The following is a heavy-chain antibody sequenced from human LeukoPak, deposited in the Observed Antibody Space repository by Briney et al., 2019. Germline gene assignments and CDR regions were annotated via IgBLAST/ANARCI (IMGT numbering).Heavy chain of an antibody. D-gene: IGHD1-1*01. CDR1: GGSIRSSYYY. CDR3: ARVHPLRGNGHDY. CDR2: IYDSGST. V-gene: IGHV4-39*07. Sequence: SETLSLTCTVSGGSIRSSYYYWGWIRQPPGKGLEWIGSIYDSGSTYYDPSLKSRVTISVDTSKNQLSLKLSSVTAADPAVYYWARVHPLRGNGHDYWGQGTLVTVSS. J-gene: IGHJ4*02.